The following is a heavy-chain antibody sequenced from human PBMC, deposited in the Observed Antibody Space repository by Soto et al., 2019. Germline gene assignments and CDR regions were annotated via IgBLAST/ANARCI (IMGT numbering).Heavy chain of an antibody. D-gene: IGHD6-19*01. J-gene: IGHJ6*03. Sequence: QDQLVQSGAEVKKPGASVTVSCKASGYSFTNYGVTWVRQAPGQGLEWMGWISAFNGNTHYAQNLQGRVTMTTDASSSTAYMGLWSLRSDETALYYCARDRGVAPPVAGNTHYYYNMDVWGKGTTVTVSS. CDR3: ARDRGVAPPVAGNTHYYYNMDV. CDR2: ISAFNGNT. V-gene: IGHV1-18*01. CDR1: GYSFTNYG.